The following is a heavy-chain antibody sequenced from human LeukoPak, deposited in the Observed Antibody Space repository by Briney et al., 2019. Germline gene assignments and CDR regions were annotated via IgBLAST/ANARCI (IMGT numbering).Heavy chain of an antibody. Sequence: PGESLKISCKGSGYSFSIYWISWVRQMPGKGLEWMGRITPSDSYTNYSPSFQGHVTISADKSISTAYLQWSSLKASDTAMYYCARMAYDSSGYRYFDLWGRGTLVTVSS. V-gene: IGHV5-10-1*01. D-gene: IGHD3-22*01. CDR2: ITPSDSYT. J-gene: IGHJ2*01. CDR1: GYSFSIYW. CDR3: ARMAYDSSGYRYFDL.